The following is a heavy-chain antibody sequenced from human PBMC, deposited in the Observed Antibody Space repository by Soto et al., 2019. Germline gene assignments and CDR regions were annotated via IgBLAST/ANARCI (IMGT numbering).Heavy chain of an antibody. CDR1: GYTFTSYA. CDR3: AREGIAARPPYYYGMDV. CDR2: INAGNGNT. Sequence: ASVKVSCKASGYTFTSYAMHWVRQAPGQRLEWMGWINAGNGNTKYSQKFQGRVTITRDTSASTAYMELSSLRSEDTAVYYCAREGIAARPPYYYGMDVWGQGTTVTVSS. J-gene: IGHJ6*02. V-gene: IGHV1-3*01. D-gene: IGHD6-6*01.